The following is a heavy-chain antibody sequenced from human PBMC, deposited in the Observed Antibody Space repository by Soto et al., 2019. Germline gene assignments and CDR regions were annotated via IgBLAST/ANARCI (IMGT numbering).Heavy chain of an antibody. D-gene: IGHD6-25*01. CDR2: LYSGGST. V-gene: IGHV3-53*01. J-gene: IGHJ6*02. Sequence: GGSLRLSCAASGFTVSSNYMSWVRQAPGKGLEWVSVLYSGGSTYYADSVKARFTISRDNSKNTLYLQMNSLRAEDTAVYYCARQQRSYYYYYGMDVWGQGTTVTVSS. CDR3: ARQQRSYYYYYGMDV. CDR1: GFTVSSNY.